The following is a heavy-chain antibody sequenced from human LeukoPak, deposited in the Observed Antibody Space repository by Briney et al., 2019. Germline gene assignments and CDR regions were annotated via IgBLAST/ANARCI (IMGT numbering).Heavy chain of an antibody. CDR3: ARHLSGAQRGARAARPVDY. V-gene: IGHV4-39*01. J-gene: IGHJ4*02. D-gene: IGHD6-6*01. CDR1: GGSISSSSYY. Sequence: SETLSLTCTVSGGSISSSSYYWGWIRQPPRKGLEWIGSIYYSGSTYYNQSLKSRVTISVDTSKNQFSLKLSSVTAADTAVYYCARHLSGAQRGARAARPVDYWGQGTLVTVSS. CDR2: IYYSGST.